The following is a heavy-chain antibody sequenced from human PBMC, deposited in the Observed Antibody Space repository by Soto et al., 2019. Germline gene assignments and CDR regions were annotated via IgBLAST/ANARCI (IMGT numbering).Heavy chain of an antibody. CDR2: IHYTEST. V-gene: IGHV4-59*01. CDR1: GCTISSYH. Sequence: KTSETLSLTCTVSGCTISSYHWSWIRQSPGKGLEWIGEIHYTESTNYNPSLKSRATISVDTSKSQFSLDLISVTAADTAVYYCARDRGDSYGPRAFDIWGQGTLVTVSS. D-gene: IGHD5-18*01. CDR3: ARDRGDSYGPRAFDI. J-gene: IGHJ3*02.